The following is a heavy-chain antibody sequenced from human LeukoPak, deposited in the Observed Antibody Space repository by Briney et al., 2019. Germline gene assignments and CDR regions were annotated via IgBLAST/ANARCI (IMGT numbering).Heavy chain of an antibody. D-gene: IGHD6-13*01. CDR1: GGSISSYY. Sequence: PSETLSLTCTVSGGSISSYYWSWIRQPPGKRLEWIGYIYYSGSTNYNPSLKSRVTISVDTSKNQFSLKLSSVTAADTAVNYCARGVYIAAAQYGYWGQGTLVTVSS. CDR2: IYYSGST. CDR3: ARGVYIAAAQYGY. V-gene: IGHV4-59*01. J-gene: IGHJ4*02.